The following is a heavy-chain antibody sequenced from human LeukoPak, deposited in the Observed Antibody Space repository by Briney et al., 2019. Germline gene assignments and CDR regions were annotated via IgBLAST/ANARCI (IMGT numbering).Heavy chain of an antibody. V-gene: IGHV3-7*04. Sequence: GGSLRPSCAASGFTFSSCWMTWVRQAPGKGLEWVANIKQDGSERYYVDSVKGRFTISRDNAKNSLYLQMNSLRAEDTAVYYCARGSGYYTYTLFDYWGQGTLVTVSS. CDR1: GFTFSSCW. J-gene: IGHJ4*02. D-gene: IGHD3-3*01. CDR3: ARGSGYYTYTLFDY. CDR2: IKQDGSER.